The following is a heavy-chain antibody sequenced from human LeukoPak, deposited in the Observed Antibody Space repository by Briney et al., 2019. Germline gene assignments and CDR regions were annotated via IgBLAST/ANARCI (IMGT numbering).Heavy chain of an antibody. Sequence: PSGTLSLTCTVSGGSISSYYWSWIRQPPGKGLEWIGYIYYSGSTNYNPSLKSRVTISVDTSKNQFSLKLSSVTAADTAVYYCARDAGVLRYFDWSTDAFDIWGQGTMVTVSS. D-gene: IGHD3-9*01. CDR1: GGSISSYY. CDR2: IYYSGST. CDR3: ARDAGVLRYFDWSTDAFDI. J-gene: IGHJ3*02. V-gene: IGHV4-59*01.